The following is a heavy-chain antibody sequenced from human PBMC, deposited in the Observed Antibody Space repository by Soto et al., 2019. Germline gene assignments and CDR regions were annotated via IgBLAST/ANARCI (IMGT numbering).Heavy chain of an antibody. V-gene: IGHV1-69*02. CDR1: GGTFSSYT. Sequence: QVQLVQSGAEVKKPGSSVKVCCKASGGTFSSYTISWVRQAPGQGLEWMGRIIPILGIANYAQKFQGRVTITADKSTSTAYMELSSLRSEDTAVYYCVLACSGGSCVTWGQGTLVTVSS. J-gene: IGHJ4*02. D-gene: IGHD2-15*01. CDR3: VLACSGGSCVT. CDR2: IIPILGIA.